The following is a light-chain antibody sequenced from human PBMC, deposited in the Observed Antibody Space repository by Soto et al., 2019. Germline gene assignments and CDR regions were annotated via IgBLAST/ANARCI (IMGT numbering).Light chain of an antibody. CDR1: SSDVGGYNY. Sequence: QSALTQPRSVSGSPGQSVTISCTGTSSDVGGYNYVSWYQQHPGKAPKLMIYDVSKRPSGVPDRFSGSKSGNTASLTISGLQTEDEADYYCCSYAGTVFGGGTQLTV. V-gene: IGLV2-11*01. CDR3: CSYAGTV. CDR2: DVS. J-gene: IGLJ2*01.